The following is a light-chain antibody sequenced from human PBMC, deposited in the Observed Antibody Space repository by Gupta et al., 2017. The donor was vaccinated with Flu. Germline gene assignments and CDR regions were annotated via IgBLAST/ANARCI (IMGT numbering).Light chain of an antibody. CDR1: QEIYRY. V-gene: IGKV3-11*01. J-gene: IGKJ5*01. CDR3: QQRGS. CDR2: DGS. Sequence: EIVLTQPPATLSLSPGERATLSCRASQEIYRYLAWYQQKPGQSPRLLIYDGSNRAAGIPARFSGSGSGTDFTLTITSLEPEDFATYYCQQRGSFGHGTRLDTK.